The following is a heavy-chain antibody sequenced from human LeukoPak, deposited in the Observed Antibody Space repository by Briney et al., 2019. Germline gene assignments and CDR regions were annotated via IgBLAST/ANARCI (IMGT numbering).Heavy chain of an antibody. CDR1: GYSFTGYY. Sequence: ASVKVSCKASGYSFTGYYMHWLRQAPGQGLEWMGRINPNSGGTNYAQKFQGRVTMTRDTFISTAYMELRSLRADDMAVYYCAKDSIVVGSIDHWGQGTLVTVSS. J-gene: IGHJ1*01. CDR3: AKDSIVVGSIDH. D-gene: IGHD3-22*01. CDR2: INPNSGGT. V-gene: IGHV1-2*06.